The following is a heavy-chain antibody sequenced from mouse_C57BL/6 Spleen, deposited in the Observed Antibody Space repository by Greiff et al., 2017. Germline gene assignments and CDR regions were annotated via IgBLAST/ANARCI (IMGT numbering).Heavy chain of an antibody. Sequence: VKLMESGPELVKPGASVKISCKASGYSFTSYYIHWVKQRPGQGLEWIGWIYPGSGNTKYNEKFKGKATLTADTSSSTAYMPLSSLTSEDSAVYYCAREKGLRLGFAYWGQGTLVTVSA. CDR3: AREKGLRLGFAY. J-gene: IGHJ3*01. CDR1: GYSFTSYY. D-gene: IGHD2-4*01. CDR2: IYPGSGNT. V-gene: IGHV1-66*01.